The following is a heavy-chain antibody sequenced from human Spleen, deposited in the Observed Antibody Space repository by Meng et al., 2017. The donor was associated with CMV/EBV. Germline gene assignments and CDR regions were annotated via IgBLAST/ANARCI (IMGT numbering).Heavy chain of an antibody. CDR2: IHPHRGDT. V-gene: IGHV1-2*02. CDR3: AREQYGGNTYAFDF. D-gene: IGHD4/OR15-4a*01. J-gene: IGHJ6*02. Sequence: ASVKVSCKASGYTFTGYYMHWVRQAPGQGLEWMGWIHPHRGDTNYAQQFQGRVTMTRDTSMTTVYMELARLTSDDTAVYFCAREQYGGNTYAFDFWGQGTTVTVSS. CDR1: GYTFTGYY.